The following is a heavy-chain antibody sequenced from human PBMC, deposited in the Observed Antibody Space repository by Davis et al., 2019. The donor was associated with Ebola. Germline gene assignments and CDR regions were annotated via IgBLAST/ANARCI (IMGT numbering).Heavy chain of an antibody. CDR1: GYNFSYRW. CDR2: IYPEDSDT. J-gene: IGHJ4*02. D-gene: IGHD3-3*01. V-gene: IGHV5-51*01. Sequence: GESLKISCKGSGYNFSYRWIAWVRQMPGKGLEWMGIIYPEDSDTRYSPSFQGQVTISADKSITTAYLQWSSLKASDTAMYYCARFLEWKADYWGQGTLVTVSS. CDR3: ARFLEWKADY.